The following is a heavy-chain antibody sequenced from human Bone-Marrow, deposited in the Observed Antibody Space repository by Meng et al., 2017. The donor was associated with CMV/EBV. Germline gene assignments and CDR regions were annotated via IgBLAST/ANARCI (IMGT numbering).Heavy chain of an antibody. CDR2: IYYSGST. D-gene: IGHD3-3*01. J-gene: IGHJ4*02. V-gene: IGHV4-31*02. CDR3: ARRVFGVVAQFDY. Sequence: SGCSISSGGYYWSWIRQHPGKGLEWIGYIYYSGSTYYNPSLKSRVTISVDTSKNQFSLKLSSVTAADTAVYYCARRVFGVVAQFDYWGQGTLVTVSS. CDR1: GCSISSGGYY.